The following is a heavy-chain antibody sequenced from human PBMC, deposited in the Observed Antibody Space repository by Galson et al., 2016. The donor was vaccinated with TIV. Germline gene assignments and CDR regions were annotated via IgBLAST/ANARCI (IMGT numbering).Heavy chain of an antibody. J-gene: IGHJ3*02. V-gene: IGHV3-30*18. Sequence: SLRLSCAASGFSFGDYGMHWVRQAPGKGLEWVAVISYDGSHKHYAGSVKGRFTISRDNSKTTLDLQMNSLGAEDTAVYYCAKEENSGYYPNDAFDIWGQGTMVTVSS. D-gene: IGHD3-22*01. CDR2: ISYDGSHK. CDR3: AKEENSGYYPNDAFDI. CDR1: GFSFGDYG.